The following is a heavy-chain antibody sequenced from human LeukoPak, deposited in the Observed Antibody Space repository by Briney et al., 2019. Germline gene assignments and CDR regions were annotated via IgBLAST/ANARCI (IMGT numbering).Heavy chain of an antibody. Sequence: PSETLSLTCTVSGGPISNYYWTWIRQPPGKGLEWIGYIYYSGRTNYNPSLKSRVTMSVDTSKNQFSLNMTSVTAADTAVYYCARNQDVAAAPFDPWGQGTLVTVSS. D-gene: IGHD2-21*01. CDR3: ARNQDVAAAPFDP. CDR2: IYYSGRT. CDR1: GGPISNYY. J-gene: IGHJ5*02. V-gene: IGHV4-59*08.